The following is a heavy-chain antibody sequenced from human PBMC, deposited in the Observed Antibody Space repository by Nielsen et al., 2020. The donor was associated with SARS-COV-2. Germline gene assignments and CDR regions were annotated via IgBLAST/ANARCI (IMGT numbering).Heavy chain of an antibody. Sequence: GGSLRLSCAASGFTFSGSTMPWVRQASGKGLEWVGRIRSKANSYATGFAASVKGRFTISRDDSKNTAYLQMNSLRAEDTGVYYCAREGPEIAVAGSGLDVWGQGTTVTVSS. CDR3: AREGPEIAVAGSGLDV. CDR1: GFTFSGST. J-gene: IGHJ6*02. D-gene: IGHD6-19*01. V-gene: IGHV3-73*01. CDR2: IRSKANSYAT.